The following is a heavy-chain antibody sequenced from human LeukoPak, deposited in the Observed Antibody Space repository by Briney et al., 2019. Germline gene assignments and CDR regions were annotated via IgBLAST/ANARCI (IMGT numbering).Heavy chain of an antibody. J-gene: IGHJ5*02. CDR1: GGSINSYY. CDR2: IYYSGSI. D-gene: IGHD2/OR15-2a*01. V-gene: IGHV4-59*01. CDR3: ARTFFTETWFDP. Sequence: SSESLSLTCSVSGGSINSYYWSWIRQPPGKGLEWIGYIYYSGSIKYNPSLKSRVTMSVGTSKNQFSLKLSSVTAADTAVYYCARTFFTETWFDPWGQGTLVTVSS.